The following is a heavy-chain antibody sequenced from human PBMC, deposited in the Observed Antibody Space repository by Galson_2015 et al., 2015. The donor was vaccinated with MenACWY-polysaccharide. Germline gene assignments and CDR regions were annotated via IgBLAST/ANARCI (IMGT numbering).Heavy chain of an antibody. CDR3: ARVEKYSGSYYILH. CDR1: GSSIGSGYY. V-gene: IGHV4-38-2*01. D-gene: IGHD1-26*01. Sequence: ETLSLTCAVSGSSIGSGYYWGWIRRPPGKGLEGIGSIYHSGSTYYNPSLMSRVTISVDTSKNQFPLKLSPLPAADTAVYYCARVEKYSGSYYILHWGQGTLVTVSS. J-gene: IGHJ4*02. CDR2: IYHSGST.